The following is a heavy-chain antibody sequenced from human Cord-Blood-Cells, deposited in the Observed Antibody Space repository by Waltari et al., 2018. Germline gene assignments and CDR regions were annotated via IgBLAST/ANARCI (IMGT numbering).Heavy chain of an antibody. CDR3: ARGVYFDY. D-gene: IGHD2-8*01. J-gene: IGHJ4*02. CDR2: IYHSGST. Sequence: QVQLQESGPGLVQPSETLSLPCAVSGYSISRGSYWGWIRQPPGKGLEWIGSIYHSGSTYYNPSLKSRVTISVDTSKNQFSLKLSSVTAADTAVYYCARGVYFDYWGQGTLVTVSS. V-gene: IGHV4-38-2*01. CDR1: GYSISRGSY.